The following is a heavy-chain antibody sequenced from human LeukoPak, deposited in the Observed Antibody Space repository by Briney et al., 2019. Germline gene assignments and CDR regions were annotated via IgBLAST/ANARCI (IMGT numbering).Heavy chain of an antibody. Sequence: ASVKVSCKASGYTFTGYYMHWVRQAPGQGLEWMGWINPNSGGTNYAQKFQGRVTMTRDTSISTAYMELSSLRSEDTAVYYCARHGARSGGFPIFDYWGQGTLVTVSS. CDR1: GYTFTGYY. CDR3: ARHGARSGGFPIFDY. CDR2: INPNSGGT. V-gene: IGHV1-2*02. D-gene: IGHD2-15*01. J-gene: IGHJ4*02.